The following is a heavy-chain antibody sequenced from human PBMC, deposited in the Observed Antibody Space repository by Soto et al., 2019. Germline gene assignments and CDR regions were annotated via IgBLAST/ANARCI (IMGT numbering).Heavy chain of an antibody. CDR3: ARDKRDLRFLEWSYYFDY. J-gene: IGHJ4*02. CDR2: ISYDGSNK. V-gene: IGHV3-30-3*01. CDR1: GFTFSSYA. D-gene: IGHD3-3*01. Sequence: GGSLRLSCAASGFTFSSYAMHWVRQAPGKGLEWVAVISYDGSNKYYADSVKGRFTISRDNSKNTLYLQLNSLRAEDTAVYYCARDKRDLRFLEWSYYFDYWSQGT.